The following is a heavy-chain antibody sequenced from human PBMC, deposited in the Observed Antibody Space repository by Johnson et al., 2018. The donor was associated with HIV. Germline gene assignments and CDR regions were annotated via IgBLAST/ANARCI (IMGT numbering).Heavy chain of an antibody. J-gene: IGHJ3*02. V-gene: IGHV3-20*04. D-gene: IGHD3-22*01. CDR1: GFTFSDYY. CDR2: INWNGGST. CDR3: ARGRLISMIVSAGAFDI. Sequence: VQLVESGGGVVQPGRSLRLSCAASGFTFSDYYMSWVRQAPGKGLEWVSAINWNGGSTTYADSVKGRFIISRDNAKNSLYLQMNSLRDEDTAFYYCARGRLISMIVSAGAFDIWGRGTMVTVSS.